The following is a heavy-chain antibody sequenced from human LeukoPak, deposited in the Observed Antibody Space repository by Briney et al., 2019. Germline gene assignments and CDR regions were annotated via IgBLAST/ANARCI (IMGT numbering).Heavy chain of an antibody. CDR1: GGSISSSSYY. V-gene: IGHV4-39*01. D-gene: IGHD3-16*02. J-gene: IGHJ4*02. Sequence: SETLSLTCTVSGGSISSSSYYWGWIRQPPGKGLEWIGNIYYSGSTYYNPSLKSRVTISVDTSKNLFSLKLSSVTAADTAVYYCARAIRLGELSLFDYWGQGTLVTVSS. CDR3: ARAIRLGELSLFDY. CDR2: IYYSGST.